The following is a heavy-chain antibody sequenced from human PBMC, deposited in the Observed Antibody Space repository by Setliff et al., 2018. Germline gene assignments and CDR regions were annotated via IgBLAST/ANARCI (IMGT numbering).Heavy chain of an antibody. Sequence: ASVKVSCKASGYTFTSYDINWVRQATGQGLEWMGWMNPNSGNTGYAQKFQGRVTMTRNTSISTAYMELSSLRSEDTAVYYCARGSEDIVVVPAAHDSGYYYYYMDVWGKGTTVTVSS. CDR1: GYTFTSYD. D-gene: IGHD2-2*01. V-gene: IGHV1-8*02. CDR3: ARGSEDIVVVPAAHDSGYYYYYMDV. J-gene: IGHJ6*03. CDR2: MNPNSGNT.